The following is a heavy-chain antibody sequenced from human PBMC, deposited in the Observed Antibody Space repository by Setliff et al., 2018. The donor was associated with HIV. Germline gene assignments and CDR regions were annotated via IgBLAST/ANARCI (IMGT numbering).Heavy chain of an antibody. CDR3: ARSVIGYYYYGMDV. J-gene: IGHJ6*02. V-gene: IGHV3-30*01. Sequence: LRLSCAASGFTFSSYAMHWVRQAPGKGLEWVAVISYDGSNKYYADSVKGRFTISRDNSKNTLYLQMNSLRAEDTAVYYCARSVIGYYYYGMDVWGQGTLVTVSS. CDR2: ISYDGSNK. CDR1: GFTFSSYA. D-gene: IGHD3-10*01.